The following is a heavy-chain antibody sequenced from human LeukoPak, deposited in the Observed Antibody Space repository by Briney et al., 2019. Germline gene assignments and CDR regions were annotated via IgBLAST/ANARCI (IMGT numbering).Heavy chain of an antibody. J-gene: IGHJ4*02. CDR3: TTGITMIVVVVDY. CDR1: GFTFSNAW. D-gene: IGHD3-22*01. Sequence: GSLRLSCAASGFTFSNAWMSWVRQAPGKGLEWVGRIKSKTDGGTTDYAAPVKGRFTISRDDSKNTLYLQMNSLKTEDAAVYYCTTGITMIVVVVDYWGQGTLVTVSS. V-gene: IGHV3-15*01. CDR2: IKSKTDGGTT.